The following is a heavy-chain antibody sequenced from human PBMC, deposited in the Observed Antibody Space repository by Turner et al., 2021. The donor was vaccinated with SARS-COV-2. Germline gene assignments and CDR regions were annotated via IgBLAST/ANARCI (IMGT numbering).Heavy chain of an antibody. J-gene: IGHJ4*02. CDR1: GFTFSSYW. D-gene: IGHD3-3*01. V-gene: IGHV3-7*01. Sequence: EVQLVESGGGLVQLGGSLRLSCAASGFTFSSYWMSWVRQAPGKGLEWVANIKKDGSEKYYVDSVKGRFTISRDNAKNSLYLQMNSLRAEDTAVYYCARAEGWAFGVVIPYDYWGQGTLVTVSS. CDR2: IKKDGSEK. CDR3: ARAEGWAFGVVIPYDY.